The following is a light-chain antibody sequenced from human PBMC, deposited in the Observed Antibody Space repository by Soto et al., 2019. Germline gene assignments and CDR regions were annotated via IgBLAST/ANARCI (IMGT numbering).Light chain of an antibody. V-gene: IGKV3D-15*01. Sequence: EIVMTPSPATLSVVPVERATLSCRASQTVIHNYLAWYQQKPGQAPRLLIYGASTRATGIPARFSGSGSGTEFTLTISSLQSEDFAVYYCQQYNNWPAITFGQGTRLEIK. CDR3: QQYNNWPAIT. CDR1: QTVIHN. J-gene: IGKJ5*01. CDR2: GAS.